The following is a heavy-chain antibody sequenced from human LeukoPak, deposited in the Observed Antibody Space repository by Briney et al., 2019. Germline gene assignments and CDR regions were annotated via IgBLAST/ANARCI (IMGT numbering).Heavy chain of an antibody. Sequence: GGSLRLSCAASGFTFTSYAMSWVRQAPGKGLEWGSVICGSGDISFSVDSVKGRFTISRDNSKNTVYLQMNSLRAEDTAVYYCAKESAYCGSDCRSLSDHWGQGTPVTVSS. CDR3: AKESAYCGSDCRSLSDH. V-gene: IGHV3-23*01. CDR1: GFTFTSYA. J-gene: IGHJ4*02. CDR2: ICGSGDIS. D-gene: IGHD2-21*02.